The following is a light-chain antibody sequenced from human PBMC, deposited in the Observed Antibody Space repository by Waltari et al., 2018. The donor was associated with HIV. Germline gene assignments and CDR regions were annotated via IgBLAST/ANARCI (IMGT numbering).Light chain of an antibody. Sequence: EIVMTQSPATLSVSPGERATLSCRASQSVSSNLAWYQQKPGQAPRLLIYGASTRATGIPARFSGSGSGTEFTLTISSLQPEDFAVYYCHQYHNWPPFTFGQGTKLEI. CDR3: HQYHNWPPFT. CDR1: QSVSSN. V-gene: IGKV3-15*01. CDR2: GAS. J-gene: IGKJ2*01.